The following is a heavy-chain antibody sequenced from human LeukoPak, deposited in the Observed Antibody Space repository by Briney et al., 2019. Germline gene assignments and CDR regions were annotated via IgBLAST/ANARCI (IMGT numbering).Heavy chain of an antibody. J-gene: IGHJ4*02. Sequence: SETLSLTCAVYGGSFSGYYWSWIRQPPGKGLEWIGEINHSGSTNYNPSLKSRVTISVDTSKNQFSLKLSSVTAADTAVYYCALVGSSSWYKELGDVVYYWGQGTLVTVSS. CDR3: ALVGSSSWYKELGDVVYY. CDR2: INHSGST. CDR1: GGSFSGYY. D-gene: IGHD6-13*01. V-gene: IGHV4-34*01.